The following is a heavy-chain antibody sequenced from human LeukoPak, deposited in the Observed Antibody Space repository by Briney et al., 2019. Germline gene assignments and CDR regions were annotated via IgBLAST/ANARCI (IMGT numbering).Heavy chain of an antibody. J-gene: IGHJ4*02. CDR2: IYYSGST. CDR3: ASRSSGWGGGYFDY. D-gene: IGHD6-19*01. Sequence: KSSETLSLTCTVSGGSISSYYWSWIRQPPGKGLEWIGYIYYSGSTNYNPSLKSRVTISVDTSKNQFSLKLSSVTAADTAVYYCASRSSGWGGGYFDYWGQGTLVTVSS. CDR1: GGSISSYY. V-gene: IGHV4-59*01.